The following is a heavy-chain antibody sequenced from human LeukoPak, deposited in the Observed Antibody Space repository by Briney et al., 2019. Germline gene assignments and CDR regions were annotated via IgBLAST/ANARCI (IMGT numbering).Heavy chain of an antibody. CDR3: ARDGLTMVRGVIPFDY. CDR2: ISSGGSTI. J-gene: IGHJ4*02. CDR1: GFTFSSYE. D-gene: IGHD3-10*01. Sequence: GGSLRLSCAASGFTFSSYEMNWVRQAPGKGLEWVSYISSGGSTIYYADSVKGRFTISRDNAKNSLYLQMNSLRAEDTAVYYCARDGLTMVRGVIPFDYWGQGTLVTVSS. V-gene: IGHV3-48*03.